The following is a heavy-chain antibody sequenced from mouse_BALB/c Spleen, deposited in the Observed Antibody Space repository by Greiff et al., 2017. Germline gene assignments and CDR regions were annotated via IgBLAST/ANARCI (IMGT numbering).Heavy chain of an antibody. CDR3: ARESSPSYWYFDV. CDR1: GYSITSGYY. Sequence: VQLKESGPGLVKPSQSLSLTCSVTGYSITSGYYWNWIRQFPGNKLEWMGYISYDGSNNYNPSLKNRISITRDTSKNQFFLKLNSVTTEDTATYYCARESSPSYWYFDVWGAGTTVTVSS. V-gene: IGHV3-6*02. J-gene: IGHJ1*01. CDR2: ISYDGSN. D-gene: IGHD1-1*01.